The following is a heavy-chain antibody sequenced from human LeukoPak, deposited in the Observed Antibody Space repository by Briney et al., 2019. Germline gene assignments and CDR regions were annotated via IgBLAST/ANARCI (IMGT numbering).Heavy chain of an antibody. V-gene: IGHV5-51*01. CDR3: ARQELDQLLGSWFDP. Sequence: GESLKISCKGSGYSFTSYWIGWVRQMPGKGLEWMGIIYPGDSDTRYSPSFQGQVTISADKSISTAYLQWSSLKASDTAMYYCARQELDQLLGSWFDPWGQGTLVTVSS. CDR2: IYPGDSDT. CDR1: GYSFTSYW. J-gene: IGHJ5*02. D-gene: IGHD2-2*01.